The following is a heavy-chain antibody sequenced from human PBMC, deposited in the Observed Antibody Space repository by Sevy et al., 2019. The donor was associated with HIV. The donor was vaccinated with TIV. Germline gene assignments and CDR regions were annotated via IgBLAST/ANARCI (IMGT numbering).Heavy chain of an antibody. V-gene: IGHV4-59*01. CDR1: GGSMSSYF. D-gene: IGHD3-10*01. CDR3: ARDSVLSPRVFDS. Sequence: SETLSLTCTVSGGSMSSYFWSRIRQPPRKGLEWIGYIYYTGTTNYNPSLKSRLTMSLDTSKNRFSLKLTAVTAADTAVYYCARDSVLSPRVFDSWGQGTLVTVSS. CDR2: IYYTGTT. J-gene: IGHJ4*02.